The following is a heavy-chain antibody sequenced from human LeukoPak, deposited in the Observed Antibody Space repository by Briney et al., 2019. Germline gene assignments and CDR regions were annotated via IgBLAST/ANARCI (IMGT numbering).Heavy chain of an antibody. CDR2: INYSGST. D-gene: IGHD6-13*01. V-gene: IGHV4-59*01. CDR1: GGSISSYY. Sequence: PSETLSLTCTVSGGSISSYYWSWIRQPPGKGLEWIGNINYSGSTKYNPSLKSRITMSVDTSKNQFSLKLNSVTAADTAVYFCARVRPAGWFDPWGQGTLVTVSS. J-gene: IGHJ5*02. CDR3: ARVRPAGWFDP.